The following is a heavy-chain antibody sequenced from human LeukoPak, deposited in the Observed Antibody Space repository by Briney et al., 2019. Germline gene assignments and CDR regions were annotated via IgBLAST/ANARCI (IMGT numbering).Heavy chain of an antibody. CDR3: ARAAWYCSSTSCYNRTNYYYYYGMDV. D-gene: IGHD2-2*02. V-gene: IGHV1-69*13. J-gene: IGHJ6*02. CDR2: IIPIFGTA. Sequence: ASVKVSCKASGGTFSSYAISWVRQAPGQGLEWMGGIIPIFGTANYARKFQGRVTITADESTSTAYMELSSLRSEDTAVYYCARAAWYCSSTSCYNRTNYYYYYGMDVWGQGTTVTVSS. CDR1: GGTFSSYA.